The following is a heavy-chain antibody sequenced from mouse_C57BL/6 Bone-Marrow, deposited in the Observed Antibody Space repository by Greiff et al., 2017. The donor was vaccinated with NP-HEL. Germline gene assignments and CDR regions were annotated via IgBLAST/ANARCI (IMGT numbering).Heavy chain of an antibody. CDR2: IYPGDGDT. V-gene: IGHV1-82*01. J-gene: IGHJ1*03. CDR3: ARSITTVVASWYFDV. Sequence: QVQLQQSGPELVKPGASVKISCKASGYAFSSSWMNWVKQRPGKGLEWIGRIYPGDGDTNYNGKFKGKATLTADKSSSTAYMQLSSLTSEDSAVYFCARSITTVVASWYFDVCGTGTTVTVSS. CDR1: GYAFSSSW. D-gene: IGHD1-1*01.